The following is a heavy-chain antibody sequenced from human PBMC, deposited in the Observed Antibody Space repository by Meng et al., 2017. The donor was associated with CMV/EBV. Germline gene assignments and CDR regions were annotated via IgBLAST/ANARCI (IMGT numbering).Heavy chain of an antibody. CDR2: IIPIFGTA. CDR3: AREVGDCNDINYYYYYGMDV. V-gene: IGHV1-69*05. J-gene: IGHJ6*02. CDR1: GGTFSSYA. Sequence: SVKVSCKASGGTFSSYAISWGRQAPGQGLEWMGGIIPIFGTANYAQKFQGRVTITTDESTSTAYMELSSLRSEDTAVYYCAREVGDCNDINYYYYYGMDVWGQGTTVTVSS. D-gene: IGHD2-21*02.